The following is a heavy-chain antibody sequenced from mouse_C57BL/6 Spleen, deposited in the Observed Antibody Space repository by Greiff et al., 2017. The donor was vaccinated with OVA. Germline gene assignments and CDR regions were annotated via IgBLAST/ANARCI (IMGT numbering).Heavy chain of an antibody. Sequence: DVKLVESGGDLVKPGGSLKLSCAASGFTFSSYGMSWVRQTPDKRLEWVATISSGGSYTYYPDSVKGRFTISRDNAKNTLYLQMSSLKSEDTAMYYCARETTVVARGAMDYWGQGTSVTVSS. CDR1: GFTFSSYG. D-gene: IGHD1-1*01. V-gene: IGHV5-6*02. J-gene: IGHJ4*01. CDR3: ARETTVVARGAMDY. CDR2: ISSGGSYT.